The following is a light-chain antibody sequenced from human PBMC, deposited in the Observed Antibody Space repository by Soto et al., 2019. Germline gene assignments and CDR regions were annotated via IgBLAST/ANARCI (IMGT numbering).Light chain of an antibody. J-gene: IGKJ1*01. CDR3: QQYNSYSRT. CDR1: QSISTW. Sequence: DIQMTQSPSTLSASVGDRVTITCRANQSISTWLAWYQQEPGKAPKLLIYKASHLDSGVPSRFRGSGSGTEYTLTISNLQPNEFATYYCQQYNSYSRTFGQGTKVEIK. CDR2: KAS. V-gene: IGKV1-5*03.